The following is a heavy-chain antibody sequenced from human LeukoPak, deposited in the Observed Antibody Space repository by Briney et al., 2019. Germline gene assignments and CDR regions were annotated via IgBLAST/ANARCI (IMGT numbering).Heavy chain of an antibody. Sequence: ASVKVSCKASGYTFTGYYMHWVRQAPGQGLEWMGWINPNSGGTNYAQKFQGRVTMTRDTSISTAYMELSRLRSDDTAVYYCAREVRFLEWLFSGYMDVWGKGTTVTVSS. CDR2: INPNSGGT. CDR1: GYTFTGYY. D-gene: IGHD3-3*01. J-gene: IGHJ6*03. CDR3: AREVRFLEWLFSGYMDV. V-gene: IGHV1-2*02.